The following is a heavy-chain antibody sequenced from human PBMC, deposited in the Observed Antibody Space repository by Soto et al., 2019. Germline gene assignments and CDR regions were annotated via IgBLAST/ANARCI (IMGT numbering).Heavy chain of an antibody. V-gene: IGHV1-69*01. J-gene: IGHJ6*02. CDR2: IIPIFGTA. CDR3: ARGFYCSSTSSYRYYYGIDV. CDR1: GGTFSSYA. Sequence: QVQLVQSGAEVKKPGSSVKVSCKASGGTFSSYAISWVRQAPGQGLEWMGGIIPIFGTANYAQKFQGRVMITADESTSTAYMELSSLRSEDTAVYYCARGFYCSSTSSYRYYYGIDVWGQGTTVTVSS. D-gene: IGHD2-2*02.